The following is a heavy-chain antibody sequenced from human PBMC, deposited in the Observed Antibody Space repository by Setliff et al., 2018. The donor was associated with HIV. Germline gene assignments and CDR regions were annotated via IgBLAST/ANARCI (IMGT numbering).Heavy chain of an antibody. CDR2: ISAYNGNT. D-gene: IGHD2-15*01. CDR3: ARLASGGWPLEVFDI. CDR1: GYTFTHYA. V-gene: IGHV1-18*01. Sequence: VKVSCQASGYTFTHYAISWVRQAPGQGLEYLGWISAYNGNTNYAQKVQGRITMTTDASTSTVDMELRSLTSDDTAVYYCARLASGGWPLEVFDIWGQGTMVTVS. J-gene: IGHJ3*02.